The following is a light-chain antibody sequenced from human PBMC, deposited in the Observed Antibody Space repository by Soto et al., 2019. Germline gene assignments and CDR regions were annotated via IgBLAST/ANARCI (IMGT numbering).Light chain of an antibody. CDR3: SSYTISSTLVV. J-gene: IGLJ2*01. Sequence: QSALTQPASVSGSPGQSITISCTGTSSDVGGYNYVSCYQQHPGKAPKLMIYDVSNRPSGVSNRFSGSKSGNTASLTISVLQAEDEADYYCSSYTISSTLVVFGGWTKLTAL. CDR1: SSDVGGYNY. CDR2: DVS. V-gene: IGLV2-14*01.